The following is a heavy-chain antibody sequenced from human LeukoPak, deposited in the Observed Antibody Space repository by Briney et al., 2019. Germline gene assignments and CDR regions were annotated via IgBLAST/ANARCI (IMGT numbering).Heavy chain of an antibody. J-gene: IGHJ2*01. V-gene: IGHV3-74*01. Sequence: GGCLRLSCATSGFTFSPFWIHWVRQGPGKGLEWVSRIGLDGSSTNYAGSVKGRFTISRENAKNSLYLQMNSLRAGDTAVYYCARAAYSSTWYSRYFDLWGRGTLVTVSS. CDR1: GFTFSPFW. CDR3: ARAAYSSTWYSRYFDL. CDR2: IGLDGSST. D-gene: IGHD6-13*01.